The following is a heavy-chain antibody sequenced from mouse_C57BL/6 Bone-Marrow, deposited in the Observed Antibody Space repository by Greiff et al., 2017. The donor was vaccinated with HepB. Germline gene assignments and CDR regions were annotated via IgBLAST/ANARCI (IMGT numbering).Heavy chain of an antibody. Sequence: EVQLQQSVAELVRPGASVKLSCTASGFTIKNTYMHWVQQRPEQGLAWIGRIDPGNGNTKYAPKFQGKATITADTSSNTAYLQLSSLTSEDTAIYYCASVYYGNYYYTYDYWGQGTSVTVSS. CDR1: GFTIKNTY. CDR2: IDPGNGNT. CDR3: ASVYYGNYYYTYDY. J-gene: IGHJ4*01. D-gene: IGHD2-1*01. V-gene: IGHV14-3*01.